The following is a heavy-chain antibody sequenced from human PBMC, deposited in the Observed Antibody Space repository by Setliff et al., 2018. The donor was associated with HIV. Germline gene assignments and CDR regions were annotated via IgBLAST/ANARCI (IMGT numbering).Heavy chain of an antibody. V-gene: IGHV4-4*02. CDR1: GGSISSDNW. CDR2: IYHSEYT. D-gene: IGHD2-2*01. J-gene: IGHJ6*02. Sequence: PSETLSLTCAVSGGSISSDNWWTWVRQAPGKGLEWIGEIYHSEYTNYNPSLTSRVSMSVDKSKNQFSVKLTSVTAADTAVYYCARGHCSGTNCYGVDYYGMDGWGQGTT. CDR3: ARGHCSGTNCYGVDYYGMDG.